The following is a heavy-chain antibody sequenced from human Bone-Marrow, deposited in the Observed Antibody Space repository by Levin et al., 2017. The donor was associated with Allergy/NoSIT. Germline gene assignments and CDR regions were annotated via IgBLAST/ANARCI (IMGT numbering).Heavy chain of an antibody. D-gene: IGHD3-3*01. CDR2: IYYSGST. J-gene: IGHJ4*02. V-gene: IGHV4-59*01. Sequence: SQTLSLTCTVSGGSISSSYWSWLRQPPGKGLEWIGYIYYSGSTNYNPSLKSRVTISVDTSKNQFSLKLSSVTAADTAVYYCARAYKKLRFGDAPTLDYWGQGTLVTVSS. CDR1: GGSISSSY. CDR3: ARAYKKLRFGDAPTLDY.